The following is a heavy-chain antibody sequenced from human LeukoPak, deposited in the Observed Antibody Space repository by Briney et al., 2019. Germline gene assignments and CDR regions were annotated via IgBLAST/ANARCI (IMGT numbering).Heavy chain of an antibody. CDR1: GGSISSYY. J-gene: IGHJ3*02. V-gene: IGHV4-59*01. CDR3: ARDRRYNTSPHDAFDI. CDR2: IYYSGST. Sequence: SETLSLTCTVSGGSISSYYWSWIRQPPGKGLEWIGYIYYSGSTNYNPSLKSRVTISVDASKNQFSLKLSSVTAADTAVYYCARDRRYNTSPHDAFDIWGQGTMVTVSS. D-gene: IGHD1-14*01.